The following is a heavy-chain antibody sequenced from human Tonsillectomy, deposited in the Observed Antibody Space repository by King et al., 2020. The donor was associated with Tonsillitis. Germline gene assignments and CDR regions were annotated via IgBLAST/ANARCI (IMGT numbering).Heavy chain of an antibody. J-gene: IGHJ4*02. D-gene: IGHD3-10*01. V-gene: IGHV3-49*03. CDR1: GFTFGDSA. CDR3: TKAPSGDVWYGSGSSPWAY. CDR2: IRGKAYGGTT. Sequence: VQLVESGGGLVQPGRSLRLSCTASGFTFGDSAMSWFRQAPGKGLEWVGFIRGKAYGGTTEYAASVKGRFTISRDDSKSIAYLQMNSLKTEDTAVYFCTKAPSGDVWYGSGSSPWAYWGQGTLVTVSS.